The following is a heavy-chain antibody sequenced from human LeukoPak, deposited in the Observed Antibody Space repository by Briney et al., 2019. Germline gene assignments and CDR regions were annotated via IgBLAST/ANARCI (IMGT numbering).Heavy chain of an antibody. J-gene: IGHJ4*02. CDR3: AKEGLRFFDF. V-gene: IGHV3-30*18. CDR2: ISYDGSSK. Sequence: PGGSLILSCTASGFTFSSTGMHSVRQAPGKVLDWVASISYDGSSKKYVDSVKGRFTISRDNSKKTLYLQMNSLRSEDTAVYYCAKEGLRFFDFWGQGTLVTVSS. CDR1: GFTFSSTG. D-gene: IGHD5-12*01.